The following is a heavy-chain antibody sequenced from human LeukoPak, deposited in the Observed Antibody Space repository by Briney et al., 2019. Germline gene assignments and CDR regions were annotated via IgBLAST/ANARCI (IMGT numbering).Heavy chain of an antibody. J-gene: IGHJ4*02. D-gene: IGHD3-10*01. CDR2: INPKSGGT. V-gene: IGHV1-2*06. CDR1: GYTFTSYG. CDR3: ASGEGQLPTDY. Sequence: ASVKVSCKASGYTFTSYGISWVRQAPGQGLEWMGRINPKSGGTNYAQKFQGRVTMTRDTSISTAYMEMSRLRYDDTALYYCASGEGQLPTDYWGQGTLVTVSS.